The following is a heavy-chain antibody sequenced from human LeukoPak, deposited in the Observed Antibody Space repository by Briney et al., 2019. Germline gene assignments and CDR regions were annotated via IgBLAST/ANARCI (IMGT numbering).Heavy chain of an antibody. Sequence: GGSLRLSCAASGFTFSSYVMSWVRQAPGKGLEWVSDISSSGDNTHYADSVKGRFTISRDNSKNTLFLQMNSLRAEDTAVYYCAHISSSWPDYWGQGTLVTVSS. CDR2: ISSSGDNT. V-gene: IGHV3-23*01. CDR3: AHISSSWPDY. D-gene: IGHD6-13*01. J-gene: IGHJ4*02. CDR1: GFTFSSYV.